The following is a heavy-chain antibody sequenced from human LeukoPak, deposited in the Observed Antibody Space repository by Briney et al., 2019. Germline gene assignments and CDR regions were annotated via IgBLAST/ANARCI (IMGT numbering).Heavy chain of an antibody. J-gene: IGHJ4*02. CDR1: GFTFNRSA. CDR3: VRRGDASSGWGDHDY. Sequence: GGSLRLSCAASGFTFNRSAISWVRQAPGKGLEWVSTIGGSGDKTFYADSDKGRFTISRDNSKNMLHLQMSSLTGEDTALYYCVRRGDASSGWGDHDYWGQGALVTVSS. CDR2: IGGSGDKT. V-gene: IGHV3-23*01. D-gene: IGHD6-19*01.